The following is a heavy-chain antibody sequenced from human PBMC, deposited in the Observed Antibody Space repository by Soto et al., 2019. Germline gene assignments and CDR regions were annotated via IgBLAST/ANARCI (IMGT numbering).Heavy chain of an antibody. CDR1: GFTFSSYA. CDR2: ISYDGSNK. CDR3: ARERGSWDRAEYFQH. D-gene: IGHD6-13*01. Sequence: QVQLVESGGGVVQPGRSLRLSCAASGFTFSSYAMHWVRQAPGKGLEWVAVISYDGSNKYYADSVKGRFTISRDNSKNTLHPQMNSLRAEDTAVDYCARERGSWDRAEYFQHWGQGTLVTVSS. J-gene: IGHJ1*01. V-gene: IGHV3-30-3*01.